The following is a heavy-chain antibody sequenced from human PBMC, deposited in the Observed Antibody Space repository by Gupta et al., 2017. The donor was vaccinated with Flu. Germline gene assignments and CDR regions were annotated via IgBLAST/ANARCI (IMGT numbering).Heavy chain of an antibody. CDR3: ATDGAKYGVLVFDY. J-gene: IGHJ4*02. Sequence: FSFSNAWMSWVRQAPGKGLEYIGRIKKTSDGATTDYAAPVKGRFTISREDSKNTLYLQMNSLRSEDTGVYYCATDGAKYGVLVFDYWGQGVLVAVSS. V-gene: IGHV3-15*01. CDR1: FSFSNAW. D-gene: IGHD4-17*01. CDR2: IKKTSDGATT.